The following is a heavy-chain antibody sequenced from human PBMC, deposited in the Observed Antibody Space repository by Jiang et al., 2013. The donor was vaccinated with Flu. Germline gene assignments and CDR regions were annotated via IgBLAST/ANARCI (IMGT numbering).Heavy chain of an antibody. V-gene: IGHV4-39*07. J-gene: IGHJ5*02. CDR2: IYYSGST. Sequence: EWIGSIYYSGSTYYNPSLKSRVTISVDTSKNQFSLKLSSVTAADTAVYYCASGSIAARQEGWFDPWGQGTLVTVSS. CDR3: ASGSIAARQEGWFDP. D-gene: IGHD6-6*01.